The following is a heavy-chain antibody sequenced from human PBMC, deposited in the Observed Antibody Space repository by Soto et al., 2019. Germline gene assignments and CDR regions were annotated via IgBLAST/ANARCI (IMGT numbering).Heavy chain of an antibody. CDR3: AREALGGGDSSGWYSLYYYYGMDV. CDR2: IYSGGST. CDR1: GFTVSSNY. Sequence: GGSLRLSCAASGFTVSSNYMSWVRQAPGKGLEWVSVIYSGGSTYYADSVKGRFTISRDNSKNTLYLQMNSLRAEDTAVYYCAREALGGGDSSGWYSLYYYYGMDVWGQGTTVTVSS. J-gene: IGHJ6*02. V-gene: IGHV3-66*01. D-gene: IGHD6-19*01.